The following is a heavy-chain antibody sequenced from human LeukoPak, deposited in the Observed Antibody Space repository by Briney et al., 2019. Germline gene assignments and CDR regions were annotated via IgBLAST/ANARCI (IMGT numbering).Heavy chain of an antibody. J-gene: IGHJ4*02. D-gene: IGHD3/OR15-3a*01. V-gene: IGHV3-23*01. CDR1: GFTFGSYA. CDR3: ARDKDLSAD. CDR2: ISGSGGRT. Sequence: GGSLRLSCAASGFTFGSYAMNWVRQAPGKGLEWVSTISGSGGRTYYADSVKGRFTISGDNSKDTLYLQMNSLRAEDTAVYYCARDKDLSADWGQGTLVTVSS.